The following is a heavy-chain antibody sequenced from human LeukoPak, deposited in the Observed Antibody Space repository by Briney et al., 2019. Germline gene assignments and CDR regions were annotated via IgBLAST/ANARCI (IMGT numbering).Heavy chain of an antibody. V-gene: IGHV3-48*03. J-gene: IGHJ5*02. Sequence: PGGSLRLSCAASGFTFSSYEMNWVRQAPGKGLEWVSYISSSGSTIYYADSVKGRFTISRDNVKNSLYLQMNSLTAQDTAVYYCAKGNVAGRQRAPPKEWFDPWGQGTLVTVSS. D-gene: IGHD6-6*01. CDR3: AKGNVAGRQRAPPKEWFDP. CDR1: GFTFSSYE. CDR2: ISSSGSTI.